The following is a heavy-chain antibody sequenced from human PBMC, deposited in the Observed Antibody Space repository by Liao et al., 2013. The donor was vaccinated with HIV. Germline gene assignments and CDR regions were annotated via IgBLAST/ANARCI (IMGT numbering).Heavy chain of an antibody. V-gene: IGHV4-34*01. J-gene: IGHJ3*02. CDR1: GGSFSTYY. Sequence: QVQLQQWGAGLLKPSETLSLTCAVYGGSFSTYYWSWIRQPPGKGLEWIGEINHSGSTNYNPSLKSRVTISVDTSKKQFSLKLTSVTAADTAVYYCAREFGYSYGQRGAFDIWGQGTMVIVSS. D-gene: IGHD5-18*01. CDR3: AREFGYSYGQRGAFDI. CDR2: INHSGST.